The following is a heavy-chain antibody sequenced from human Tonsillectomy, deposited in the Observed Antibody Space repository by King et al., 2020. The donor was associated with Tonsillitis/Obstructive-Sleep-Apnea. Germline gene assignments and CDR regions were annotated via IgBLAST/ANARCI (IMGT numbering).Heavy chain of an antibody. V-gene: IGHV1-2*06. CDR2: INPNSGGT. CDR1: GYTFTGYY. CDR3: AREDHGYYDIYYYYYMDV. Sequence: QLVQSGAEVKKPGASVKVSCKASGYTFTGYYMHWVRQAPGQGLEWMGRINPNSGGTNYAQKFQGRVTMTRDTSISTAYMELSRLRSDDTAVYYCAREDHGYYDIYYYYYMDVWGKGTTVTVSS. D-gene: IGHD3-22*01. J-gene: IGHJ6*03.